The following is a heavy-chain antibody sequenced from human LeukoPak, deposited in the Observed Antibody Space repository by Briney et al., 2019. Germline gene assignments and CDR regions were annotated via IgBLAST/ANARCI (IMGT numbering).Heavy chain of an antibody. CDR3: ASETTVTVREGSY. V-gene: IGHV3-21*01. CDR2: ISSSSSYI. J-gene: IGHJ4*02. Sequence: GGSLRLSCAASGFTFSSYSMNWVRQAPGKGLEWVSSISSSSSYIYYADSVKGRFTISRDNAKNSLYLQMNSLRAEDTAVYYCASETTVTVREGSYWGQGTLVTVSS. CDR1: GFTFSSYS. D-gene: IGHD4-17*01.